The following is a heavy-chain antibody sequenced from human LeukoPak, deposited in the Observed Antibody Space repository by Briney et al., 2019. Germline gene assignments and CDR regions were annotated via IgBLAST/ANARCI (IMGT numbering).Heavy chain of an antibody. CDR1: GGSISSYY. V-gene: IGHV4-4*07. CDR3: ARDSPQILTTLDAFDI. J-gene: IGHJ3*02. Sequence: SETLSLTCTVSGGSISSYYWSWIRQPAGKGLEWIGCIYTSGSTNYNPSLKSRVTMSVDTSKNQFSLKLSSVTAADTAVYYCARDSPQILTTLDAFDIWGQGTMVTVSS. D-gene: IGHD3-3*01. CDR2: IYTSGST.